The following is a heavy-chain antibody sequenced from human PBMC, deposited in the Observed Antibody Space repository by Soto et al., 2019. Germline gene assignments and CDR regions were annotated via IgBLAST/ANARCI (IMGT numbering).Heavy chain of an antibody. D-gene: IGHD2-15*01. CDR3: ARSGGITDIDP. V-gene: IGHV4-39*01. CDR2: IYYSGST. Sequence: QLQLQESGPGLVKPSETLSLTCTVSGDSISSSSYYCGGIRQPPGKGLEWMGSIYYSGSTYYNPSLKSRVSISVDTSKNQFSRPLPSGTAADTAVHYWARSGGITDIDPWGKGTLLTVSS. CDR1: GDSISSSSYY. J-gene: IGHJ5*02.